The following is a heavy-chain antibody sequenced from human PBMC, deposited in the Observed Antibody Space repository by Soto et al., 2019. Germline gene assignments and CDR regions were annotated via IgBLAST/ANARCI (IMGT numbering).Heavy chain of an antibody. V-gene: IGHV4-59*08. CDR2: IYYSGST. CDR1: GGSISSYY. J-gene: IGHJ4*02. CDR3: ARGGYYGDPLDY. Sequence: SETLSLTCTVSGGSISSYYWSWIRQPPGKGLEWIGYIYYSGSTNYNPSLKSRVTISVDTSKNQFSLKLSSVTAADTAVYYCARGGYYGDPLDYWGQGTLVTVSS. D-gene: IGHD4-17*01.